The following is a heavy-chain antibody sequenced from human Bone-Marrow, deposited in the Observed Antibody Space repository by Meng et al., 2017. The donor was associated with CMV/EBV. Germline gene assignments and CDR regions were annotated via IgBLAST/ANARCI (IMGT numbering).Heavy chain of an antibody. CDR2: FNGYNGDT. Sequence: ASVKVSCKASGFTFSTYVITWVRQAPGQGLEWMGWFNGYNGDTNYAQKAQGRVTVTIDTSTNTAYMEMRSLRSDDTAVYYCARGRMKAYFDCWGQGTLVTVSS. V-gene: IGHV1-18*01. J-gene: IGHJ4*02. CDR1: GFTFSTYV. CDR3: ARGRMKAYFDC.